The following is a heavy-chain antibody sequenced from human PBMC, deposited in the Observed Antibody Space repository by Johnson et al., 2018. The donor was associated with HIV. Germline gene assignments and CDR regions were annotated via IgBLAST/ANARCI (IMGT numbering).Heavy chain of an antibody. Sequence: QMQLVESGGGLVQPGRSLRLSCAASGFKFDDYGMSWVRQAPGKGLEWVAVISYDGSNKYYADSVKGRFTISRENAKNSLYLQMNSLTAGDTAVYYCARGYYYGSGSYYNSGAFDIWGQGTMVTVSS. CDR1: GFKFDDYG. CDR2: ISYDGSNK. J-gene: IGHJ3*02. CDR3: ARGYYYGSGSYYNSGAFDI. D-gene: IGHD3-10*01. V-gene: IGHV3-30*03.